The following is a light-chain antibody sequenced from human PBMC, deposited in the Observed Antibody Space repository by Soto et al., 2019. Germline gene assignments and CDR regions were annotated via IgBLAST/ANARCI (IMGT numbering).Light chain of an antibody. CDR2: AAS. V-gene: IGKV1-39*01. J-gene: IGKJ2*01. CDR1: QTISTY. Sequence: DIQMTQSPSSLSASLGDRVTITCRASQTISTYLNWYQQKPGKAPNLLIYAASSLQSGVPSRFSGSGSGTDFTLTISSLQPEDFATYYCQQSYSNSYTFGQGTKLEIK. CDR3: QQSYSNSYT.